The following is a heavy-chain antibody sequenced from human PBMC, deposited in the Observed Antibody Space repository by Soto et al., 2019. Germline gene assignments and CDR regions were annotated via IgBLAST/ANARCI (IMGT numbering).Heavy chain of an antibody. Sequence: VGSLRLSCAGSGFTFSSYEMNWVRQAPGKGLEWVSYISSSGSTIYYADSVKGRFTISRDNAKNSLYLQMNSLRAEDTAVYYFARDLRYCSSTSCRYLDYWGQGTLVTVSS. V-gene: IGHV3-48*03. CDR3: ARDLRYCSSTSCRYLDY. CDR2: ISSSGSTI. CDR1: GFTFSSYE. D-gene: IGHD2-2*01. J-gene: IGHJ4*02.